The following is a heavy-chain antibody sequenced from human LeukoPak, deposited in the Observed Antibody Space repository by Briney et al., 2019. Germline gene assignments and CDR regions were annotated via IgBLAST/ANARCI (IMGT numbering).Heavy chain of an antibody. CDR2: IYYSGST. V-gene: IGHV4-59*01. Sequence: SETLSLTCTVSGGSISSYYWSWIRQPPGKGLEWIGYIYYSGSTNYNPSLKSRVTISVDTSKNQFSLKLSSVTAADTAVYYCARGYIVPAANWFDPWGQGTLVTVSS. D-gene: IGHD2-2*01. CDR1: GGSISSYY. J-gene: IGHJ5*02. CDR3: ARGYIVPAANWFDP.